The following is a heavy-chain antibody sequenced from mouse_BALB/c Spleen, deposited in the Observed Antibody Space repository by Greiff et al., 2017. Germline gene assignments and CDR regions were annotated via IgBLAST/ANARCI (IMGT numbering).Heavy chain of an antibody. CDR1: GDSITSGY. CDR2: ISYSGST. J-gene: IGHJ3*01. CDR3: ARLAYYRYDGFAY. V-gene: IGHV3-8*02. Sequence: EVKVEESGPSLVKPSQTLSLTCSVTGDSITSGYWNWIRKFPGNKLEYMGYISYSGSTYYNPSLKSRISITRDTSKNQYYLQLNSVTTEDTATYYCARLAYYRYDGFAYWGQGTLVTVSA. D-gene: IGHD2-14*01.